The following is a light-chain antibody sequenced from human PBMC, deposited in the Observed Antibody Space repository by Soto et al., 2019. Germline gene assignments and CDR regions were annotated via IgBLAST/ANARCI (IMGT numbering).Light chain of an antibody. Sequence: EIVLTQSPATLSLSPGERATLSCRASQTITRYYLAWYQQKPGQAPRLLIYGASSRATGIPDRFSGSGSGTDFTLTISGMEPEDVAVYYCHQYGSSPPTFGQGTKLEIK. V-gene: IGKV3-20*01. CDR3: HQYGSSPPT. CDR2: GAS. CDR1: QTITRYY. J-gene: IGKJ2*01.